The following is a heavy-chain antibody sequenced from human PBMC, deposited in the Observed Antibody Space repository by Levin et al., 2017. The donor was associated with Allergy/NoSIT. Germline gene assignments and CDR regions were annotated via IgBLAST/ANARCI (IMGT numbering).Heavy chain of an antibody. V-gene: IGHV4-61*01. J-gene: IGHJ4*02. CDR2: IYYSGST. D-gene: IGHD3-3*01. CDR1: GGSVSSGSYY. Sequence: SETLSLTCTVSGGSVSSGSYYWSWIRQPPGKGLEWIGYIYYSGSTNYNPSLKSRVTISVDTSKNQFSLKLSSVTAADTAVYYCARLFWSGYYTRVFDYWGQGTLVTVSS. CDR3: ARLFWSGYYTRVFDY.